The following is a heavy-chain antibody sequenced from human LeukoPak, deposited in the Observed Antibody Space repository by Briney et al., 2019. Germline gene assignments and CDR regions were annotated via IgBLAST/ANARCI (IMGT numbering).Heavy chain of an antibody. CDR2: ISLSVDST. CDR3: ARDISYIGLDH. V-gene: IGHV3-23*01. CDR1: GFTFTTYW. D-gene: IGHD2-15*01. J-gene: IGHJ4*02. Sequence: TGGSLRLSCVGSGFTFTTYWMSWVRQAPGKGLEWVSGISLSVDSTYYAASVQGRFTISRDNSKNTLHLQMNGLRAEDTAVYYCARDISYIGLDHWGQGTLVTVSS.